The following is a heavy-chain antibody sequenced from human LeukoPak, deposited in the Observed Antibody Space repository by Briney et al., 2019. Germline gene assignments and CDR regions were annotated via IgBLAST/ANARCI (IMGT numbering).Heavy chain of an antibody. Sequence: SVKVSCKASGYTFTSYGISWVRQAPGQGLEWMGGIIPIFGTANYAQKFQGRVTITADESTSTAYMELSSLRSEDTAVYYYARVLGYCSSTSCPGRFDHWGQGTLVTVSS. J-gene: IGHJ4*02. V-gene: IGHV1-69*13. CDR1: GYTFTSYG. CDR3: ARVLGYCSSTSCPGRFDH. CDR2: IIPIFGTA. D-gene: IGHD2-2*01.